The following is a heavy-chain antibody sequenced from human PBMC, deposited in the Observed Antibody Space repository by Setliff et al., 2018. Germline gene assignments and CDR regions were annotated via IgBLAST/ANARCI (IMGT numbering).Heavy chain of an antibody. CDR1: GGSISSGDYY. J-gene: IGHJ6*03. V-gene: IGHV4-30-4*08. CDR3: ARESRYYYYHYYMDV. CDR2: IYSSGST. D-gene: IGHD6-25*01. Sequence: SETLSLTCTVSGGSISSGDYYWSWIRQPPGKGLEWIGYIYSSGSTYYNPSLKSRVSISVDTSKNQFSLKLSSVTAADTAVYYCARESRYYYYHYYMDVWGKGTTVTVSS.